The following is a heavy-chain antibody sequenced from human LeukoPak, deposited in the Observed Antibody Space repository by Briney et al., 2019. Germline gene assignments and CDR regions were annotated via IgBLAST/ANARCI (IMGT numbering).Heavy chain of an antibody. CDR3: ARDQVDRIWYFDY. V-gene: IGHV3-21*01. D-gene: IGHD1-14*01. J-gene: IGHJ4*02. Sequence: GGSLRLSCAASGFTFSSYSMNWVRQAPGKGLEWVSSISSNSIYVFYADSMKGRFTISRDNAKNSLSLQMYSLRAEDTAVYYCARDQVDRIWYFDYWGQGTLVTVSS. CDR2: ISSNSIYV. CDR1: GFTFSSYS.